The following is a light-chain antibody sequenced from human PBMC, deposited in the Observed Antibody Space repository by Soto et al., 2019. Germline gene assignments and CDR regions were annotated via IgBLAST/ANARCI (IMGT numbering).Light chain of an antibody. CDR2: AAS. Sequence: AIRMTQSPSSFSASTGDRVTITCRASQGISSYLAWYQQKPGKAPKLLIYAASTLQSGVPSRFSGSGSGTDFTLTISCLQSEDFATYDCQQYYRYPRTFGQGTKVEI. CDR1: QGISSY. CDR3: QQYYRYPRT. J-gene: IGKJ1*01. V-gene: IGKV1-8*01.